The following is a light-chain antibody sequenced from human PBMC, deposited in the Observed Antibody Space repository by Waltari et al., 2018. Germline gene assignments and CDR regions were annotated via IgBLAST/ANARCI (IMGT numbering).Light chain of an antibody. CDR1: QSLFFSSNNRNY. Sequence: IVMTQSLPSLTVSLGERATINCKSNQSLFFSSNNRNYLAWYQQRPGQPPRLLISWASTRKSGVPDRSVGSGSGTDFTLTISSLQAEDVALYFCQQYYTTPYIFGQGTKLEIK. CDR3: QQYYTTPYI. J-gene: IGKJ2*01. CDR2: WAS. V-gene: IGKV4-1*01.